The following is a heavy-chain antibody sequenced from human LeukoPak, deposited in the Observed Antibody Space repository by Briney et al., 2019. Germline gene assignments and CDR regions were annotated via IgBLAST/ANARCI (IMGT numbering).Heavy chain of an antibody. Sequence: SETLSLTCTVSGGSFSSGSYYWSWIRQPPGKGLEWIGYIYYSGSTNYNPSLKSRVTISVDTSKNQFSLKLSSVTAADTAVYYCARAKIDYYDSSGYYGGYYYGMDVWGQGTTVTVSS. CDR3: ARAKIDYYDSSGYYGGYYYGMDV. D-gene: IGHD3-22*01. CDR2: IYYSGST. V-gene: IGHV4-61*01. J-gene: IGHJ6*02. CDR1: GGSFSSGSYY.